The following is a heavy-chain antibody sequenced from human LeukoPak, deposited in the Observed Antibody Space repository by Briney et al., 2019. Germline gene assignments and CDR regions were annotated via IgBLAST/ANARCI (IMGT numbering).Heavy chain of an antibody. J-gene: IGHJ4*02. CDR3: ARYGGYSSYDNGNYFDY. D-gene: IGHD5-12*01. Sequence: GASVKVSCRASGYTFTGYYVHWVRQAPGQGLEWMGWINPNSAGTNSAQKFQGRVTMTRDTSISTAYMELSRLRSDDTAVYYCARYGGYSSYDNGNYFDYWGQGTLVTVSS. CDR2: INPNSAGT. CDR1: GYTFTGYY. V-gene: IGHV1-2*02.